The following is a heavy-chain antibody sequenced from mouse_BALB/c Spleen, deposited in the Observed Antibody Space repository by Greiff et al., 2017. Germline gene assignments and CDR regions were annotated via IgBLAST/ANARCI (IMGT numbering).Heavy chain of an antibody. CDR3: ARSAYYGNYEYFDY. Sequence: VQLQQSGAELVRPGSSVKISCKASGYAFSSYWMNWVKQRPGQGLEWIGQIYPGDGDTNYNGKFKGKATLTADKSSSTAYMQLSSLTSEDSAVYFCARSAYYGNYEYFDYWGQGTTLTVSS. CDR1: GYAFSSYW. CDR2: IYPGDGDT. D-gene: IGHD2-10*01. V-gene: IGHV1-80*01. J-gene: IGHJ2*01.